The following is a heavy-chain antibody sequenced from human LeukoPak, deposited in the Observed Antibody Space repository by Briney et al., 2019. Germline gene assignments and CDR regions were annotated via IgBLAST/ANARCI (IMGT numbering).Heavy chain of an antibody. CDR1: GGSFSGYY. D-gene: IGHD4-17*01. J-gene: IGHJ4*02. Sequence: SETLSLTCAVYGGSFSGYYWSWIRQPPGKGLEWIGEINHSGSTNYNPSLKSRVTISVDTFKNQFSLKLSSVTAADTAVYYCARGLRHGRDYWGQGTLVTVSS. CDR3: ARGLRHGRDY. CDR2: INHSGST. V-gene: IGHV4-34*01.